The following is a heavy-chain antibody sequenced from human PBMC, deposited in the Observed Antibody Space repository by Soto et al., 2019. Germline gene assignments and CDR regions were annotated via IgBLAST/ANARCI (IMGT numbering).Heavy chain of an antibody. D-gene: IGHD5-12*01. J-gene: IGHJ4*02. CDR1: GNSFTKYW. V-gene: IGHV5-10-1*03. Sequence: QLEQSGAEVKEPGESLRISCKYSGNSFTKYWINWVRQMPGKGLEWVGRIDPSDSSTKSSPSFQGHVTISGDKSIRTAYLQWTGLQTSDTAMYYCASTSKWLQFHFDSWGQGTLVTVSS. CDR3: ASTSKWLQFHFDS. CDR2: IDPSDSST.